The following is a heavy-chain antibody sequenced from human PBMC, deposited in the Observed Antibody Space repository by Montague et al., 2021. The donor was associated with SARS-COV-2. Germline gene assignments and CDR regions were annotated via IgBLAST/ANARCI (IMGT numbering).Heavy chain of an antibody. CDR2: ISYDGSSK. CDR1: GFTFSSYA. CDR3: ARDVGLLNDY. Sequence: SLRLSCAASGFTFSSYAMHWVRQAPGKGLEWVAVISYDGSSKYYADSVKGRFTISRDNSKNTLYLQMNSLRAEDTAVYYCARDVGLLNDYWGQGTLVTVSS. D-gene: IGHD2-21*02. J-gene: IGHJ4*02. V-gene: IGHV3-30*04.